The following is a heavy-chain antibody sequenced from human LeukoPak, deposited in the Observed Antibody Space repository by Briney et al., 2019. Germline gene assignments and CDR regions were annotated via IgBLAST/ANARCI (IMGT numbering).Heavy chain of an antibody. Sequence: ASVKVSCKASGYTFTGYYMHWVRQAPGQGLEWMGWINPNSGGTNYAQKFQGRVTMTRDTSISTAYMELSRLRSDDTAVYYCARARDGRFNYFDYWGQGTLVTVSS. CDR3: ARARDGRFNYFDY. D-gene: IGHD5-24*01. V-gene: IGHV1-2*02. CDR1: GYTFTGYY. CDR2: INPNSGGT. J-gene: IGHJ4*02.